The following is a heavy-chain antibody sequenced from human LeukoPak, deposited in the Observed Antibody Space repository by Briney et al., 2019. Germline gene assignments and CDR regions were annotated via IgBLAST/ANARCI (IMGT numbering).Heavy chain of an antibody. V-gene: IGHV4-39*01. D-gene: IGHD6-6*01. CDR3: ARVRYGSSPPSSYYYYMDV. J-gene: IGHJ6*03. CDR1: GGFISSNSAY. CDR2: IYYSGTT. Sequence: SETLSLTCTVSGGFISSNSAYWSWIRQPPGKALEWIGNIYYSGTTYYNPSLQSRVTMSVDTSNNQFSLKLSSVTAADTAVYSCARVRYGSSPPSSYYYYMDVWVKGPRSPSP.